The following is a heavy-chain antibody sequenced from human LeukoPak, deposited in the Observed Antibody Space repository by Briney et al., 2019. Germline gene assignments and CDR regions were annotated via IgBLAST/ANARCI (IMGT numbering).Heavy chain of an antibody. CDR3: ARGVSIGAARHYDS. J-gene: IGHJ4*02. CDR1: GDSVSSNTVS. D-gene: IGHD1-26*01. Sequence: SQTLSLTCAISGDSVSSNTVSWNWIRQSPSRGLEWLGRTKYRSKWYNDYAVSVRSRITIDPDTSKNQFSLQLNSVTPEDTAIYYCARGVSIGAARHYDSWGQGTPVTVSS. CDR2: TKYRSKWYN. V-gene: IGHV6-1*01.